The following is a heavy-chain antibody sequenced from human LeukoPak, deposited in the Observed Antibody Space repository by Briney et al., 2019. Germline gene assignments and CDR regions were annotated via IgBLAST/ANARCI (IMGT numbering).Heavy chain of an antibody. Sequence: SETLSLTCTVSGGSLSNNNYYWGWIRQPPGKGLEWIGTIYYSGSTYYNPSLKSRVTVSVDTSKNQFSLKLSSVTAADTTVYYCARMYSGYEDYWGQGTLVTVSS. V-gene: IGHV4-39*01. CDR1: GGSLSNNNYY. J-gene: IGHJ4*02. D-gene: IGHD5-12*01. CDR3: ARMYSGYEDY. CDR2: IYYSGST.